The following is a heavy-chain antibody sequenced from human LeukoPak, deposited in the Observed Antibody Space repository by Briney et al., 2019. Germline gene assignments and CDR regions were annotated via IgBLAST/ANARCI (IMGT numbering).Heavy chain of an antibody. CDR3: ARGELRYFDWLTSRAWFDP. J-gene: IGHJ5*02. CDR1: GGSFSGYY. V-gene: IGHV4-34*01. CDR2: INHSGST. D-gene: IGHD3-9*01. Sequence: XETLSLTCAVYGGSFSGYYWSWIRQPPGKGLEWIGEINHSGSTNYNPSLKSRVTISVDTSKNQFSLKLSSVTAADTAVYYCARGELRYFDWLTSRAWFDPWGQGTLVTVSS.